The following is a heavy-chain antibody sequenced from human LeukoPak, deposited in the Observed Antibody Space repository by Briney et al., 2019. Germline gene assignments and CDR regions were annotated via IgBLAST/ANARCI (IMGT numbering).Heavy chain of an antibody. J-gene: IGHJ3*02. V-gene: IGHV1-8*03. D-gene: IGHD4-23*01. CDR2: MNPDSGNT. Sequence: GASVKVSCKASGYTFTSYGISWVRQAPGQGLEWMGWMNPDSGNTGYAQKFQGRVTITRNTSISTAYMELSSLKSDDTAVYYCARRLGLRWDLQAFDIWGQGTMVTVSS. CDR3: ARRLGLRWDLQAFDI. CDR1: GYTFTSYG.